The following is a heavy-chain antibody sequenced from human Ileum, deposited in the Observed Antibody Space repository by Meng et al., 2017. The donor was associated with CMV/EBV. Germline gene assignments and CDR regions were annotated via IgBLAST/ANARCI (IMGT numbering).Heavy chain of an antibody. CDR2: ISNSGSSI. D-gene: IGHD1-26*01. J-gene: IGHJ4*02. V-gene: IGHV3-11*04. CDR1: RFTFSDYF. Sequence: GESLKISCAASRFTFSDYFMSWIRQAPGKGLEWLSYISNSGSSIYYADSVKGRFTISRDNAKNSLYLQMNSLRADDTAVYYCAGRRDYFDSWGQGTLVTVSS. CDR3: AGRRDYFDS.